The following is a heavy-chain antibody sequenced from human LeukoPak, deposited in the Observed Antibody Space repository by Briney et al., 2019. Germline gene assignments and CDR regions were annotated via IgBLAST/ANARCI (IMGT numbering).Heavy chain of an antibody. CDR2: IYYSGST. CDR1: GFTVSANC. D-gene: IGHD3-9*01. J-gene: IGHJ4*02. CDR3: ARAVRYFDR. V-gene: IGHV4-59*02. Sequence: NPGGSLRLSCVASGFTVSANCMSWIRQPPGKGLEWIGYIYYSGSTNYNPSLKSRVTISVDTSKNQFSLKLSSVTAADTAVYYCARAVRYFDRWGQGTLVTVSS.